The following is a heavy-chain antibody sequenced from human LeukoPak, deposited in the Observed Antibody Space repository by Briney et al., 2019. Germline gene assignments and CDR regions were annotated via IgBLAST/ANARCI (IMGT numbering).Heavy chain of an antibody. CDR1: GGSISSYY. CDR2: IYYSGST. V-gene: IGHV4-59*01. J-gene: IGHJ4*02. D-gene: IGHD3-22*01. Sequence: SETLSLTCTVSGGSISSYYWSWIRQPPGKGLEWIGYIYYSGSTNYNPSLKSRVTISVDTSKNQFSLKLSSVTAADTAVYYCAKGEGSTGYYYCIDYWGQGALVTVSS. CDR3: AKGEGSTGYYYCIDY.